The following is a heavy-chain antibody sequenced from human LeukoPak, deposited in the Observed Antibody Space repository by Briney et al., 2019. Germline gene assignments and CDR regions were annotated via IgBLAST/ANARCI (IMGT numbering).Heavy chain of an antibody. V-gene: IGHV1-2*02. CDR3: ARVMMATIIPSVYFDY. CDR1: GYTFTGYY. Sequence: ASVKVSCKASGYTFTGYYMHWVRQGPGQGLEWLGWINPNSGGTNYAQKFQGRVTMTRDTSISTAYMELSRLRSDDTAVYYCARVMMATIIPSVYFDYWGQGTLVTVSS. J-gene: IGHJ4*02. D-gene: IGHD5-12*01. CDR2: INPNSGGT.